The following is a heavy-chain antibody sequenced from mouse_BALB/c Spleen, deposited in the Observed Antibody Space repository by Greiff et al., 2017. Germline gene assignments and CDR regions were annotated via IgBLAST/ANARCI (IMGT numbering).Heavy chain of an antibody. V-gene: IGHV5-6-5*01. Sequence: DVQLVESGGGLVKPGGSLKLSCAASGFTFSSYAMSWVRQTPEKRLEWVASISSGGSTYYPDSVKGRFTISRDNARNILYLQMSSLRSEDTAMYYCARGDYGSSSFDVWGAGTTVTVSS. CDR1: GFTFSSYA. J-gene: IGHJ1*01. CDR3: ARGDYGSSSFDV. D-gene: IGHD1-1*01. CDR2: ISSGGST.